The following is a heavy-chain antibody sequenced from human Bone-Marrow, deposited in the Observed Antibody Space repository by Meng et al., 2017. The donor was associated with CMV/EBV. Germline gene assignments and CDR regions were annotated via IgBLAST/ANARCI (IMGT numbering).Heavy chain of an antibody. CDR1: GFTFSSYA. J-gene: IGHJ3*02. V-gene: IGHV3-30-3*01. Sequence: GESLKISCAASGFTFSSYAMHWVRQAPGKGLEWVAVISYDGSNKYYADSVKGRFTISRDNSKNTLYLQMNSLRAEDTAVYYCARPHSGAYPWAFDIWGQGTLVTVSS. D-gene: IGHD1-26*01. CDR3: ARPHSGAYPWAFDI. CDR2: ISYDGSNK.